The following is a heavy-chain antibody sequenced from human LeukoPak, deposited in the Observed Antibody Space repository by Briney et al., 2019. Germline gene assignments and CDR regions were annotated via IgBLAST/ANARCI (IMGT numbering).Heavy chain of an antibody. CDR3: ARHGDGIAAANWFDP. CDR1: GGSISSSSYY. V-gene: IGHV4-39*01. J-gene: IGHJ5*02. D-gene: IGHD6-13*01. CDR2: IYYSGST. Sequence: SETLSLTCTVSGGSISSSSYYWGWIRQPPGKGLEWIGSIYYSGSTYYNPSLKSRVTISVDTSKNQFSLKLSSVTAADTAVYYCARHGDGIAAANWFDPWGQGTLVTVSS.